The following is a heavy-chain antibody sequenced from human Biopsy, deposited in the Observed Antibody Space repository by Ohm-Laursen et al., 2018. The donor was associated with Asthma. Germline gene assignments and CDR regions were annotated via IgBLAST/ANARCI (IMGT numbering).Heavy chain of an antibody. V-gene: IGHV4-34*01. D-gene: IGHD2-2*01. CDR1: GGSFSGFY. J-gene: IGHJ5*02. CDR3: ARAGKCSSTVCYNPGWFDP. CDR2: INHSGST. Sequence: VTLSLTCVVYGGSFSGFYWIWIRQPPGKGLEWIGEINHSGSTNYNPSLKSRVTISVDTSKNQFSLKLNSVTAADTAVYYCARAGKCSSTVCYNPGWFDPRGPGTLVTVSS.